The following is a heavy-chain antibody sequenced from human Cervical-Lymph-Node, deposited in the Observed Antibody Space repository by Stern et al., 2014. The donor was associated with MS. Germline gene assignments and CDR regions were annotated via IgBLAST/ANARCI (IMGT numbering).Heavy chain of an antibody. J-gene: IGHJ4*02. D-gene: IGHD3-10*01. CDR2: ISNTGSTV. CDR3: ARERGIRCSFHMGTWVGGH. V-gene: IGHV3-11*01. Sequence: QVQLVESEGGLDKPGGSLRISCAASGFSFSDYYMSWISQAPGKGLEWISYISNTGSTVYYIDSVKGRVTISRDNAKNSLFLQMDSLRVEHTAVYYCARERGIRCSFHMGTWVGGHWGQGTLVAVSS. CDR1: GFSFSDYY.